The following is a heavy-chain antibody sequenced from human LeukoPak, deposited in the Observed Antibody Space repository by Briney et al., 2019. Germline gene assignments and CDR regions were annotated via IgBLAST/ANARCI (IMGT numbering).Heavy chain of an antibody. Sequence: PGRSLRLSCAAPGFTFSKYDMHWGRQAPGKGLEWVAVISYAGYTNHYGDSVKGPFTISRDNSKNTLYLQMNSLRAEDTAVYYCATLYGDSPDSWGQGTLVTVSS. V-gene: IGHV3-30*03. CDR1: GFTFSKYD. D-gene: IGHD4-17*01. J-gene: IGHJ4*02. CDR2: ISYAGYTN. CDR3: ATLYGDSPDS.